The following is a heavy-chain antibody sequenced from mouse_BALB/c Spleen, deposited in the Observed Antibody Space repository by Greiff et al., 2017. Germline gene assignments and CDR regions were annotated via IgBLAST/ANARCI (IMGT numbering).Heavy chain of an antibody. CDR2: IWGDGST. Sequence: VQRVESGPGLVAPSQSLSITCTVSGFSLTGYGVNWVRQPPGKGLEWLGMIWGDGSTDYNSALKSRLSISKDNSKSQVFLKMNSLQTDDTARYYCARDLSSYGYAMDYWGQGTSVTVSS. V-gene: IGHV2-6-7*01. CDR1: GFSLTGYG. CDR3: ARDLSSYGYAMDY. D-gene: IGHD1-1*01. J-gene: IGHJ4*01.